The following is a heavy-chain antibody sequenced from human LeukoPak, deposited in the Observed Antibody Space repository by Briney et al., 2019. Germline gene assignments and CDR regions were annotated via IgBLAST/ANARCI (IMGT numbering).Heavy chain of an antibody. CDR3: ARGVRLGELYY. CDR2: ISGKNGNT. J-gene: IGHJ4*02. CDR1: GYTFNIDG. Sequence: ASVKVSCKTSGYTFNIDGVNWVRQAPGQGLEWMGWISGKNGNTDYAEKFQDRVTMTTDTSTSTAYMELRSLRSEDTAIYYCARGVRLGELYYWGQGSLVTVSS. V-gene: IGHV1-18*01. D-gene: IGHD3-16*01.